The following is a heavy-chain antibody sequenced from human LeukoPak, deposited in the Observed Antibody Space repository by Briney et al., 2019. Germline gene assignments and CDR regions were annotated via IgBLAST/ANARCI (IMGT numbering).Heavy chain of an antibody. V-gene: IGHV4-59*01. CDR3: ARTLSSSSPIDH. D-gene: IGHD6-6*01. CDR2: IYYSGST. J-gene: IGHJ4*02. CDR1: GGSISSYY. Sequence: SETLSLTCTVSGGSISSYYWSWIRQPPGKGLEWIGYIYYSGSTNYNPSLKSRVTISVDTSKNQFSLKLNSVTAAGTAMYYCARTLSSSSPIDHWGQGTLVTVSS.